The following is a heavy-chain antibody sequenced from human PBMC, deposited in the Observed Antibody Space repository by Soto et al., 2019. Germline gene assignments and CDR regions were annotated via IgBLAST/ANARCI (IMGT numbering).Heavy chain of an antibody. CDR2: ISSTSTYI. CDR3: AKSGDSAGWGIDF. J-gene: IGHJ4*02. V-gene: IGHV3-21*01. CDR1: GFTFSDNS. Sequence: EVQLVESGGGLVKPGGSLRLSCAASGFTFSDNSMKWVRQAPGKGLEWVSSISSTSTYIFYADSLKGRFTISRDNAKNSLYLQMNSLSDEDTAVYYCAKSGDSAGWGIDFWGQGTLVTVSS. D-gene: IGHD6-19*01.